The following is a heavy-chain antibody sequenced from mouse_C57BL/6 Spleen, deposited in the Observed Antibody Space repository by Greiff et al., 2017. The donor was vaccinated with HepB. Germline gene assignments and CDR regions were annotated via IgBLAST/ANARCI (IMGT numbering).Heavy chain of an antibody. V-gene: IGHV1-80*01. CDR2: IYPGDGDT. Sequence: VKLMESGAELVKPGASVKISCKASGYAFSSYWMNWVKQRPGKGLEWIGQIYPGDGDTNYNGKLRGKATLTADKSSSTAYMQLSSLTSEDSAVYFCERSDGVFTTVVSYLDYWGQGTTLTVSS. J-gene: IGHJ2*01. CDR3: ERSDGVFTTVVSYLDY. CDR1: GYAFSSYW. D-gene: IGHD1-1*01.